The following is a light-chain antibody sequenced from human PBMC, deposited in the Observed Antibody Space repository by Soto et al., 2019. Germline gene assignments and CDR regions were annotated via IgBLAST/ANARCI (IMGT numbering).Light chain of an antibody. CDR3: QQYNSYPWT. V-gene: IGKV1-5*01. CDR2: DAS. Sequence: DVQMTQSPSSVSASVGDRVTITCRASQGISTWLAWYQQKPGKAPKLLIYDASSLESGVPSRFSGSGPGTEFTLTISSLQPDDVATYYCQQYNSYPWTFGQGTKVDIK. J-gene: IGKJ1*01. CDR1: QGISTW.